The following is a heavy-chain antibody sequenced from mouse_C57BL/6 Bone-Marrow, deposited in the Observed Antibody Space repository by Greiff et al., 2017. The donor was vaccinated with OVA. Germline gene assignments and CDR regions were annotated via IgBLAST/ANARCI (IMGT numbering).Heavy chain of an antibody. V-gene: IGHV1-15*01. CDR3: NYYEYGRLDV. CDR2: IDPETGGT. J-gene: IGHJ1*03. Sequence: QVQLQQSGAELVRPGASVTLSCKASGYTFTDYEMHWVKQTPVHGLEWIGAIDPETGGTAYNQKFKGKAILTADKSSSTAYMELRSLTSEDSAVYYCNYYEYGRLDVWGTGTTVTVSS. CDR1: GYTFTDYE. D-gene: IGHD2-4*01.